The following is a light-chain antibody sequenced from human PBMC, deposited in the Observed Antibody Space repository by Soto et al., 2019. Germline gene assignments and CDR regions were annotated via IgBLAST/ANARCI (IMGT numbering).Light chain of an antibody. Sequence: QSVLTQPPSASGTPGQTVTISCSGGRSNIGSNTVNWYQQLPGTAPKLLIYGNNQRPSGVPDRFSGLRSGTSASLAISGLWSEDEADYYCAIWDDSLNGFYVFGVGTKVTVL. CDR1: RSNIGSNT. V-gene: IGLV1-44*01. CDR2: GNN. J-gene: IGLJ1*01. CDR3: AIWDDSLNGFYV.